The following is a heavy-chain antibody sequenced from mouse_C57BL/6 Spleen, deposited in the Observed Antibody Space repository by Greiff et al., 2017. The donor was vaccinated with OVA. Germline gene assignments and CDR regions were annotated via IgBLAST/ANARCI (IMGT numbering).Heavy chain of an antibody. CDR3: ARVYYDYLYYAMDY. V-gene: IGHV5-17*01. D-gene: IGHD2-4*01. Sequence: EVKLVESGGGLVKLGGSLKLSCAASGFTFSDYGMHWVRQAPEKGLEWVAYISSGSSTIYYADTVKGRFTISRDNAKNTLFLQMTSLRSEDTAMYYCARVYYDYLYYAMDYWGQGTSVTVSS. CDR1: GFTFSDYG. CDR2: ISSGSSTI. J-gene: IGHJ4*01.